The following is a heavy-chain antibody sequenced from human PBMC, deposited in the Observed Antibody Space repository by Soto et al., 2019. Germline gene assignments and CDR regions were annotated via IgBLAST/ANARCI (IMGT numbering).Heavy chain of an antibody. V-gene: IGHV4-39*01. CDR1: GYSVTISDYY. CDR3: AAHDSGGYYAEY. J-gene: IGHJ4*02. CDR2: IHYSGRT. D-gene: IGHD3-22*01. Sequence: QLQLQESGPGLVKPSETLSLTCTVSGYSVTISDYYWGGIRQPPVKGLEWIGSIHYSGRTYYNPSLRCRVTISGDTSKKQFSLKLTSVTAADAAVYYCAAHDSGGYYAEYWGQGTLVTVSA.